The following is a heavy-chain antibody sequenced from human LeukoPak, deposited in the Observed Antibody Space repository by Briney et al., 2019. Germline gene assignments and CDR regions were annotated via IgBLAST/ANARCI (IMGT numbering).Heavy chain of an antibody. Sequence: GASVKVSCKASGGTLNTYAVSWVRQAPGQGLEWMGGIIPIFGTANYAQKFQGRVTITADKSTSTAYMELSSLRSEDTAVYYCARVSRGITMTDAFDIWGQGTMVTVSS. CDR3: ARVSRGITMTDAFDI. V-gene: IGHV1-69*06. CDR1: GGTLNTYA. D-gene: IGHD3-22*01. J-gene: IGHJ3*02. CDR2: IIPIFGTA.